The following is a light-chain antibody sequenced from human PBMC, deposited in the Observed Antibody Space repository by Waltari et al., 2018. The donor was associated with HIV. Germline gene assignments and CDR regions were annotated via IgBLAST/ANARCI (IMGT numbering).Light chain of an antibody. CDR2: SAS. CDR3: QQLNTFPLT. V-gene: IGKV1-9*01. J-gene: IGKJ4*01. CDR1: QSISSY. Sequence: DIQLTQSPSFLSASVGDRVTITCRASQSISSYLAWYKQKPGKAPKLLIYSASTLQSWVPSRFSGSGSGTEFTLTISSLQPEDFATYYCQQLNTFPLTFGGGTKVDIK.